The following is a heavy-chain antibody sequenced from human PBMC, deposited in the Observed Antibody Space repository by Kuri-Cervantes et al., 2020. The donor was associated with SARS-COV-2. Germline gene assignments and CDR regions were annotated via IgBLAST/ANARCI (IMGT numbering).Heavy chain of an antibody. Sequence: GESLKISCAASGFTFSGHWIHWVRQAPGKGLVWVSRINPDGSYTNNADSVKGRFTISRDNAKNSLYLQMNSLRAEDTAVYYCARAATTVTTFNAFDIWGQGTMVTVSS. D-gene: IGHD4-17*01. CDR1: GFTFSGHW. V-gene: IGHV3-74*01. CDR2: INPDGSYT. J-gene: IGHJ3*02. CDR3: ARAATTVTTFNAFDI.